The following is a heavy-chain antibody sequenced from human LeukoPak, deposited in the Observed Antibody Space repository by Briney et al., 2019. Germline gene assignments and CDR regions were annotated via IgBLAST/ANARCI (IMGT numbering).Heavy chain of an antibody. Sequence: ASVKVSSKASGYTFTSYDINWVRQATGQGLEWMGWMNPNSGNTRYAQKFQGRVTMTTNTSISTAYMELSSLTSEDTAVYCCATAGGAYYYGSGSYRHYYYYYMDVWGKGSTVTVS. J-gene: IGHJ6*03. CDR3: ATAGGAYYYGSGSYRHYYYYYMDV. CDR1: GYTFTSYD. V-gene: IGHV1-8*01. CDR2: MNPNSGNT. D-gene: IGHD3-10*01.